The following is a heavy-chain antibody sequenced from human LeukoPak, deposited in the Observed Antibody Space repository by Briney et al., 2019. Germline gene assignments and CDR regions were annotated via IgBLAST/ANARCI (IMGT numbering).Heavy chain of an antibody. CDR3: ARHKGAFAAGTGYYYYYMDV. CDR2: INHSGST. D-gene: IGHD6-13*01. Sequence: KPSETLSLTRAVYGGSFSGYYWSWTRQPPGKGLEWIGEINHSGSTNYNPSLKSRVTISVDTSKNQFSLKLSSVTAADTAVYYCARHKGAFAAGTGYYYYYMDVWGKGTTVTISS. J-gene: IGHJ6*03. CDR1: GGSFSGYY. V-gene: IGHV4-34*01.